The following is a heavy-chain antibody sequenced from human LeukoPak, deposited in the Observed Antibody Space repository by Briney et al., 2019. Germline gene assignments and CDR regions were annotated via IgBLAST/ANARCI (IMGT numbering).Heavy chain of an antibody. J-gene: IGHJ6*02. Sequence: SETLSLTCSVSGASVTMGSYYWAWIRQPPGKGLEWIGTFHFSGSTYYNPSLKSRVTISVDTSKNQFSLKLSSVTAADTAVYYCARDVVGANYYYYGMDVWGQGTTVTVSS. D-gene: IGHD2-21*01. CDR3: ARDVVGANYYYYGMDV. CDR1: GASVTMGSYY. V-gene: IGHV4-39*07. CDR2: FHFSGST.